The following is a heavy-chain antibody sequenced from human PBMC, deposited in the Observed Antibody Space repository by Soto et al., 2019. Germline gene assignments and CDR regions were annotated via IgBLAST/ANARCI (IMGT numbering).Heavy chain of an antibody. J-gene: IGHJ6*02. CDR1: GYTFTNYG. Sequence: VQLVQSGAEVKQPGASVKVSCKASGYTFTNYGVTWVRQAPGQGLEWMGWVNGDNGDTHYAQNVQGKATMTTDKSTRTAYRELRSLKSADTAVYYCARHGSDYNAYTGVYYSYGMHVWGQGNSMTLSS. D-gene: IGHD3-10*01. CDR3: ARHGSDYNAYTGVYYSYGMHV. V-gene: IGHV1-18*01. CDR2: VNGDNGDT.